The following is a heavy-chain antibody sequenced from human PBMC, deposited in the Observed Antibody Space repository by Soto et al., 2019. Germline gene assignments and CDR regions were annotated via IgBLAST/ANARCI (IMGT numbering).Heavy chain of an antibody. J-gene: IGHJ4*02. CDR3: ATIYGEGGY. CDR2: IYYSGST. V-gene: IGHV4-59*08. CDR1: GGSISGYY. Sequence: SETLSLTCTVSGGSISGYYWSWIRQPPGKGLEWIGYIYYSGSTNYNPSLKSRVTISVDTSKNQFSLKLSSVTAADTAVYYSATIYGEGGYCGPGTLVTVSS. D-gene: IGHD4-17*01.